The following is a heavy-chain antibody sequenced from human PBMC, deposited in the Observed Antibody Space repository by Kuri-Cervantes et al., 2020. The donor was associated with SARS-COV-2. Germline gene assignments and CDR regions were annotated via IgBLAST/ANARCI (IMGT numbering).Heavy chain of an antibody. CDR1: GFTFSSYS. V-gene: IGHV3-66*01. Sequence: GGSLRLSCAASGFTFSSYSMSWVRQAPGEGLEWVSIIHSSGSTYYADSVKGRFTISRDNSKNTLYLQMNSLRAEDTAVYYCAKDAQTIYCSGGSCYSDYWGQGTLVTVSS. J-gene: IGHJ4*02. D-gene: IGHD2-15*01. CDR3: AKDAQTIYCSGGSCYSDY. CDR2: IHSSGST.